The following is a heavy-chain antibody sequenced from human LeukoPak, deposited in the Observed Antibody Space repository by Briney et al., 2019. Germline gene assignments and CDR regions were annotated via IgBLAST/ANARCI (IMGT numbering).Heavy chain of an antibody. V-gene: IGHV3-74*01. CDR3: VRGADWNGSVTPSADV. J-gene: IGHJ6*04. D-gene: IGHD3-3*01. CDR2: INNDGSNA. Sequence: GGSLRLSCAVSGFTFSDYWMHWVRQAPGKGLVWVSHINNDGSNATYADSVKGRLTVSRDNAESTVNLQLNSLRVEDTAVYYCVRGADWNGSVTPSADVWGKGTTVTVSS. CDR1: GFTFSDYW.